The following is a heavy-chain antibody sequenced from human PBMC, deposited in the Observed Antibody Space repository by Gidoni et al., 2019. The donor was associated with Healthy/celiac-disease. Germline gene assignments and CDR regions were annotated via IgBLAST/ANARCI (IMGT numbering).Heavy chain of an antibody. Sequence: QVQLVESGGGVVQPGRSLRLSCAASGFTFSSYGMHWVRQAPGKGLEWVAVISYDGSNKYYADSVKGRFTISRDNSKNTLYLQMNSLRAEDTAVYYCAKADWEWELLPFFDYWGQGTLVTVSS. D-gene: IGHD1-26*01. CDR3: AKADWEWELLPFFDY. J-gene: IGHJ4*02. CDR1: GFTFSSYG. V-gene: IGHV3-30*18. CDR2: ISYDGSNK.